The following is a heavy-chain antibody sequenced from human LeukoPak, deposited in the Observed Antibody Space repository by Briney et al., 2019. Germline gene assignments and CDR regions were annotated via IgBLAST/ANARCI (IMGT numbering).Heavy chain of an antibody. J-gene: IGHJ4*02. D-gene: IGHD6-13*01. CDR1: GFTFSSYS. Sequence: PGGSLRLSCAASGFTFSSYSMSWVRQAPGKGLEWVSSISSSSSYIYYADSLKGRFSISRDNAKNSLYLQMNSLRAEDTAVYYCARDSSTWSLFDNWGQGALVTVSS. CDR2: ISSSSSYI. V-gene: IGHV3-21*01. CDR3: ARDSSTWSLFDN.